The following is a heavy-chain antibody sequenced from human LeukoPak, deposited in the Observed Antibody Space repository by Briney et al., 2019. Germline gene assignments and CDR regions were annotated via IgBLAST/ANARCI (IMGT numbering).Heavy chain of an antibody. CDR3: AVEETTAFDY. CDR1: GYTFTYRY. Sequence: SVKVSCKASGYTFTYRYLHWVRQAPGQALEWMGWITPFNGNTNYAQKFQDRVTITRDRSMSTAYMELSSLRSEDTAMYYCAVEETTAFDYWGQGTLVTVSS. CDR2: ITPFNGNT. D-gene: IGHD1-7*01. J-gene: IGHJ4*02. V-gene: IGHV1-45*02.